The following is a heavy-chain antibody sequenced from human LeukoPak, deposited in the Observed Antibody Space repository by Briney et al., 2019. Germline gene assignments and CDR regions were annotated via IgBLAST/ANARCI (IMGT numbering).Heavy chain of an antibody. CDR1: GFTFSSYA. CDR3: SRRGTIAAAAD. Sequence: PGGSLRLSCAASGFTFSSYAMSRVRQAPGKGLEWVGFIRSKGYGGTIEYAASVKGRFTISRDDSKSIAYLQMNSLKTEDTAVYYCSRRGTIAAAADWGQGTLVTVSS. D-gene: IGHD6-13*01. J-gene: IGHJ4*02. V-gene: IGHV3-49*04. CDR2: IRSKGYGGTI.